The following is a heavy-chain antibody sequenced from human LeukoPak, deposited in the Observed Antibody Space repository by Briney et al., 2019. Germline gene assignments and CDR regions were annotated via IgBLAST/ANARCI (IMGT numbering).Heavy chain of an antibody. V-gene: IGHV1-69*04. CDR2: IIPIFGIA. J-gene: IGHJ4*02. D-gene: IGHD1-26*01. CDR3: ARELSSGSYTRSYYFDY. CDR1: GGTFSSYA. Sequence: ASVKVSCKASGGTFSSYAISWVRQAPGQGLEWMGRIIPIFGIANCAQKFQGRVTITADKSTSTAYMELSSLRSEDTAVYYCARELSSGSYTRSYYFDYWGQGTLVTVSS.